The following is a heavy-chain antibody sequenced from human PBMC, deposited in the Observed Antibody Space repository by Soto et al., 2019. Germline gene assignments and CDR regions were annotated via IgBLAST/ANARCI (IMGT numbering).Heavy chain of an antibody. Sequence: QVQLVQSGAEVKKPGSSVKVSGKASGGTFGTDTVSWVRQAPGQGLEWMGGITPIFGTANYAQKFQGRVTLTADKSTGTAYMELCSLRSDDTATYYCVRAPVVATIFYYYAMDVWGPGTTVTVSS. D-gene: IGHD2-21*01. CDR3: VRAPVVATIFYYYAMDV. CDR2: ITPIFGTA. V-gene: IGHV1-69*06. CDR1: GGTFGTDT. J-gene: IGHJ6*02.